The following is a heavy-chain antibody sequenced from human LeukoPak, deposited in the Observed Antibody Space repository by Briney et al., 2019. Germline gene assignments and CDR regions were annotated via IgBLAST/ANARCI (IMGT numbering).Heavy chain of an antibody. CDR3: ARGSYGYDY. J-gene: IGHJ4*02. Sequence: SETLSLTCTVSGYSISSGYYWGWIRQPPGKGLEWIGSIYHSGSTYYNPSLKSRVTISVDTSKNQFSLKLSSVTAADTAVYYCARGSYGYDYWGQGTLVTVSS. V-gene: IGHV4-38-2*02. D-gene: IGHD5-18*01. CDR2: IYHSGST. CDR1: GYSISSGYY.